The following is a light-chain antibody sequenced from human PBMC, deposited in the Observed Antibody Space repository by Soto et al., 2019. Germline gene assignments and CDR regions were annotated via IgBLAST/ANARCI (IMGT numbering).Light chain of an antibody. V-gene: IGKV3-20*01. Sequence: EIVLTQSPGTLSLSPGERATLSCRASQSVSNSHLAWHQQKPGQAPRLLIFGVSSSAAGIPDRFSGSGSGTDFTLTISRLEPEDYAVYYCQQYDKSPLTFGGGTKVDIK. CDR2: GVS. CDR3: QQYDKSPLT. CDR1: QSVSNSH. J-gene: IGKJ4*01.